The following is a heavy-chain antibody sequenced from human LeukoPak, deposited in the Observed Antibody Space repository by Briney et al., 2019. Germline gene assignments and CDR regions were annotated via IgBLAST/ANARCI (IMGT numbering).Heavy chain of an antibody. Sequence: GGSLRLSCAASGFPFSSYGMHWVRQAPGKGLVWVAVIWPDGSYKYYADSVKGRFTISRDNSKNTLYLQMNSLRAEDTAVYYCARREYSSSWFSVDYWGQGTLVTVSS. CDR3: ARREYSSSWFSVDY. D-gene: IGHD6-13*01. V-gene: IGHV3-30*19. CDR2: IWPDGSYK. CDR1: GFPFSSYG. J-gene: IGHJ4*02.